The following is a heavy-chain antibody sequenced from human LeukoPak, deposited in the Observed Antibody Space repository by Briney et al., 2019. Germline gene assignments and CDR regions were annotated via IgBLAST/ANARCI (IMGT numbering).Heavy chain of an antibody. J-gene: IGHJ3*02. V-gene: IGHV3-74*01. CDR1: GFTFSNYW. D-gene: IGHD1-26*01. CDR2: INTDGSST. Sequence: GGSLRLSCAASGFTFSNYWMHWVRQTPGKGLVWVSRINTDGSSTYYADSVKGRFTISRDNAKNSLYLQMNSLRAEDTALCHCARVGGYSGSYYGAAFDIWGQGTMVTVSS. CDR3: ARVGGYSGSYYGAAFDI.